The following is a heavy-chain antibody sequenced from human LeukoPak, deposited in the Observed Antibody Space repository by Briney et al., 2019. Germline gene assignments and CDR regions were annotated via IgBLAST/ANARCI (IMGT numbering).Heavy chain of an antibody. CDR3: ARRHKAMEAVDY. Sequence: SETLSLTCAVYGGSFSGYYWSWIRQPPGMGLEWIGGINHSGSTNYNPSLKSRVTISVDTSKNQFSLKLSSVTAADTAVYYCARRHKAMEAVDYWGQGTLVTVSS. D-gene: IGHD1-1*01. CDR2: INHSGST. V-gene: IGHV4-34*01. CDR1: GGSFSGYY. J-gene: IGHJ4*02.